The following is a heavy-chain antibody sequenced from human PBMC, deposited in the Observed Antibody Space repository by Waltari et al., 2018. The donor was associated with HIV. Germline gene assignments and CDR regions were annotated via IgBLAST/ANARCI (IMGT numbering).Heavy chain of an antibody. CDR1: GVTFRSHA. CDR2: ISGSGSHT. D-gene: IGHD3-22*01. J-gene: IGHJ4*02. Sequence: EVKLVQSGGGLVQPGGSLRLSCTASGVTFRSHAMSWVRQTTGKGLQWVSTISGSGSHTYYADSAKGRFTISRDNSENTLFLQMTRLRVEDTARYFCAKDFDTSGLPYVVIDSWGQGTLVTVSS. CDR3: AKDFDTSGLPYVVIDS. V-gene: IGHV3-23*04.